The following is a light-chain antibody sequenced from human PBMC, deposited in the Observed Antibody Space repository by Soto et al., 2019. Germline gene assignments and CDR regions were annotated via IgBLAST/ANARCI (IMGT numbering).Light chain of an antibody. CDR1: SSNIGSHT. J-gene: IGLJ2*01. V-gene: IGLV1-44*01. Sequence: QSVLTQPPSASGTPGQRVTISCSGSSSNIGSHTVNWYQQLPGTAPKLLIYSNNQRPSGVPDRFSASKSGTSASLAISGLQSEDEADYYCAGWDDSLNGDVIFGGGTKLTV. CDR2: SNN. CDR3: AGWDDSLNGDVI.